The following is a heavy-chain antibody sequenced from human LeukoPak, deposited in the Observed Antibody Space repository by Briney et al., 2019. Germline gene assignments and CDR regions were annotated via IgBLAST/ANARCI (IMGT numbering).Heavy chain of an antibody. D-gene: IGHD3-16*01. CDR1: GFTFSRFW. CDR2: IDQSGGRN. CDR3: ARDVEGGTFDI. J-gene: IGHJ3*02. Sequence: GGSLRLSCAASGFTFSRFWMNWVRQAPGRGLEWVANIDQSGGRNNYVDSVKGRFAISRDNAKNSLFLEMSSLRADDTAVYFCARDVEGGTFDIWGQGTTVTVSS. V-gene: IGHV3-7*05.